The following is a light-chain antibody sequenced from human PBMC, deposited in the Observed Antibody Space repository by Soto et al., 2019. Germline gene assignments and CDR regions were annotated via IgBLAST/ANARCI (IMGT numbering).Light chain of an antibody. CDR3: QHYKCFPWT. J-gene: IGKJ1*01. Sequence: DIQLTPSPSFLSPSIGESVTITCRASQVISTSLAWYQVKPGRAPKLLIYDASTLQSRVPSRFSGSGSGTEFPLTISSLLPDDFATYYCQHYKCFPWTFGQGTRVAI. V-gene: IGKV1-9*01. CDR1: QVISTS. CDR2: DAS.